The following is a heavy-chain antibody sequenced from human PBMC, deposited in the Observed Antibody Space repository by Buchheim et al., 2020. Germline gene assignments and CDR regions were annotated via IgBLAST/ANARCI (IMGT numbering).Heavy chain of an antibody. V-gene: IGHV4-31*03. Sequence: QVQLQESGPGLVKPSQTLSLTCTVSGGSISSGGYYWSWIRQHPGKGLEWIGYIYYSGSTYYNPSLKSRVTISVDTSKNQFSLKLSSVTASDTAVYCCARRYYDILTGANDAFDIWGQGT. CDR3: ARRYYDILTGANDAFDI. CDR2: IYYSGST. CDR1: GGSISSGGYY. J-gene: IGHJ3*02. D-gene: IGHD3-9*01.